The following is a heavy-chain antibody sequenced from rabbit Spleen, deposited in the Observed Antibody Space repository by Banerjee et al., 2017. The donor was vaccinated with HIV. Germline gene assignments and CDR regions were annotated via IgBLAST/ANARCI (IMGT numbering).Heavy chain of an antibody. CDR3: ARGSATMTLVITGFYLNL. V-gene: IGHV1S45*01. Sequence: QEQLEESGGDLVKPEGSLTLTCTASGFSFSSSYYMCWVRQAPGKGLECLACIYTGGSGSTWYASWAKGRFTISKTSSTTVDLKMTSLTAVDTATYFCARGSATMTLVITGFYLNLWGQGTLVTVS. CDR1: GFSFSSSYY. D-gene: IGHD2-1*01. CDR2: IYTGGSGST. J-gene: IGHJ4*01.